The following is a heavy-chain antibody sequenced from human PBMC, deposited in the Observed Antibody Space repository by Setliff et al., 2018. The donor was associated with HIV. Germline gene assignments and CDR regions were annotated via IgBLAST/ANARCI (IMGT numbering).Heavy chain of an antibody. CDR2: FDPEDRET. CDR1: GYSLSEFY. CDR3: ATATSSGWFRAFDI. J-gene: IGHJ3*02. Sequence: ASVKVSCNISGYSLSEFYRHWVRQAPGKGLEGMGGFDPEDRETIYAQKFRDRVIMTEDTSTDTAYMELRCLTSEDSSVYYCATATSSGWFRAFDIWGQGTMVTVSS. V-gene: IGHV1-24*01. D-gene: IGHD6-19*01.